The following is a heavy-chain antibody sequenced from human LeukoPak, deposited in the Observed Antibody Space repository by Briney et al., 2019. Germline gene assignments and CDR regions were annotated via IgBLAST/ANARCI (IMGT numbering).Heavy chain of an antibody. D-gene: IGHD3-10*01. J-gene: IGHJ5*02. CDR1: GGTFSSYA. CDR3: ARGTYYYGSGSYYNLLYNWFDP. Sequence: SVKVSCKASGGTFSSYAISWVRQAPGQGLEWMGGIIPIFGTANYAQKFQGRVTITADESTSTAYMELSSLRSEDTAVYYCARGTYYYGSGSYYNLLYNWFDPWGQGTLVTVSS. CDR2: IIPIFGTA. V-gene: IGHV1-69*13.